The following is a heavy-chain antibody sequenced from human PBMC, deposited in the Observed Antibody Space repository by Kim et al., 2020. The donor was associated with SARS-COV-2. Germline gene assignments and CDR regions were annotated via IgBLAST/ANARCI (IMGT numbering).Heavy chain of an antibody. J-gene: IGHJ6*03. D-gene: IGHD3-3*01. V-gene: IGHV1-8*01. CDR1: GYTFTSYD. CDR3: ARETRRITIFGVVTAPNYYYYYMDV. Sequence: ASVKVSCKASGYTFTSYDINWVRQATGQGFEWMGWMNPNSDNTGYAQKFQGRVTMTRNTSISTAYMELSSLRSEDTAVYYCARETRRITIFGVVTAPNYYYYYMDVWGKGTTVTVSS. CDR2: MNPNSDNT.